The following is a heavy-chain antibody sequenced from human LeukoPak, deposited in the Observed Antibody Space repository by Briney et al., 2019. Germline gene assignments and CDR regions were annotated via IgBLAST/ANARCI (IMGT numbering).Heavy chain of an antibody. CDR3: ARGRDRLRYSSSSSEYFQH. CDR2: IYYSGST. CDR1: GGSISSSSYY. D-gene: IGHD6-6*01. V-gene: IGHV4-39*01. Sequence: SETLSLTCTVSGGSISSSSYYWGWIRPPPGQGLEWIGSIYYSGSTYYNPSLKSRVTISVDTSKNQFSLKLSSVTAADTAVYYCARGRDRLRYSSSSSEYFQHWGQGTLVTVSS. J-gene: IGHJ1*01.